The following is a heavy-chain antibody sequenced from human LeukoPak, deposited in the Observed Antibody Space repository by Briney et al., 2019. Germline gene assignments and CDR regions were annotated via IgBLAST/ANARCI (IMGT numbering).Heavy chain of an antibody. V-gene: IGHV4-39*07. J-gene: IGHJ4*02. CDR2: IYYSGST. CDR3: ASPRRYCSSTSCLGYFEY. Sequence: PSETLSLTCTVSGGSISSSSYYWGWIRQPPGKGLEWIGSIYYSGSTYYNPSLKSRVTISVDTSKNQFSLKLSSVTAADTAVYYCASPRRYCSSTSCLGYFEYWGQGTLVTVSS. CDR1: GGSISSSSYY. D-gene: IGHD2-2*01.